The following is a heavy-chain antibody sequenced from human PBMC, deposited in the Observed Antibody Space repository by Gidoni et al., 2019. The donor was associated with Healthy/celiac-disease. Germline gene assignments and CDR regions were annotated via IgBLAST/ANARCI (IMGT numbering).Heavy chain of an antibody. Sequence: VQLVESGGGWVKPGGSLKLSRAAFGSPFRTAVTTGRCQAPRKGLEWVGRIKIKTDGGTTDYAAPVKGRFTISRDDSKNTLYLQMNSLKTEDTAVYYCTTARIAARRKTHYYYYGMDVWGQGTTVTVSS. V-gene: IGHV3-15*01. J-gene: IGHJ6*02. D-gene: IGHD6-6*01. CDR2: IKIKTDGGTT. CDR3: TTARIAARRKTHYYYYGMDV. CDR1: GSPFRTAV.